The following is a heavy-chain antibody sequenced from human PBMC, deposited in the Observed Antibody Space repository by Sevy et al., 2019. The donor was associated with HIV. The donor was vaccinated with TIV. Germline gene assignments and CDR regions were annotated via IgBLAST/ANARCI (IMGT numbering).Heavy chain of an antibody. Sequence: GGSLRLSCAASGFTFSSYGMHWVRQAPGKGLEWVAVIWYDGSNKYYADSVKGRFTISRDNSKNTLYLQMNSLRAEDTAVYYCARGAPTYYDFWSGYYTGQNYYYGMDVWGQGTTVTVSS. D-gene: IGHD3-3*01. J-gene: IGHJ6*02. CDR3: ARGAPTYYDFWSGYYTGQNYYYGMDV. CDR2: IWYDGSNK. V-gene: IGHV3-33*01. CDR1: GFTFSSYG.